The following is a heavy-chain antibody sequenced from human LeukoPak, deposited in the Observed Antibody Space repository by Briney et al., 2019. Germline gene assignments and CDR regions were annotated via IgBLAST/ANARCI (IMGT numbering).Heavy chain of an antibody. V-gene: IGHV3-30-3*01. CDR3: AREMTSVVGKNFDY. J-gene: IGHJ4*02. CDR1: GFTFSNHY. D-gene: IGHD2-2*01. CDR2: ISYDGSNK. Sequence: GGSLRLSCAASGFTFSNHYMNWVRQTPGTGLEWVALISYDGSNKYYIDSVKGRFTISRDNTKNTLYLQLDGLRPEDTAVYYCAREMTSVVGKNFDYWGQGTLVTVSS.